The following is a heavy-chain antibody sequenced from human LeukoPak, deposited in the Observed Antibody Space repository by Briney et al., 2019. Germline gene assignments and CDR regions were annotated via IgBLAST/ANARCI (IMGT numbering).Heavy chain of an antibody. CDR1: GFTFSDYW. CDR2: ISGGGDKA. V-gene: IGHV3-23*01. Sequence: GGSLRLSCVASGFTFSDYWMSWVRQAPGKGLEWVSGISGGGDKAYYADSVNGRFTISRDNSKNTVSLQMSSLRAEDTALYYCAKDLALAGTGGGFDVWGQGTRVAVSS. CDR3: AKDLALAGTGGGFDV. J-gene: IGHJ3*01. D-gene: IGHD6-19*01.